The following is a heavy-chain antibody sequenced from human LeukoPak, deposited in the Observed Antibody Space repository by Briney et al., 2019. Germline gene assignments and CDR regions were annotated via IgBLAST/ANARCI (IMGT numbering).Heavy chain of an antibody. D-gene: IGHD5-18*01. J-gene: IGHJ4*02. CDR1: GYTFTSNY. Sequence: ASVKVSCKASGYTFTSNYIHWVRQAPGQGLEWMRMIYPRDGSTSYAQKLQGRVTMTTDTSTSTAYMELRSLRSDDTAVYYCARAGYSYGSRFDYWGQGTLVTVSS. CDR2: IYPRDGST. CDR3: ARAGYSYGSRFDY. V-gene: IGHV1-46*01.